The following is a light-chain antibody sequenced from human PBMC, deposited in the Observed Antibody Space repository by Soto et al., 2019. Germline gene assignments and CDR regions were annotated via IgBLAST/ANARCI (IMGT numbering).Light chain of an antibody. V-gene: IGLV2-8*01. CDR2: EVN. CDR3: SSYAGNKNLV. J-gene: IGLJ1*01. CDR1: SSDIGTYNY. Sequence: QSVLTQPPSAXXXXGQSVTISCTGSSSDIGTYNYVSWYQQHPGKAPTLLIHEVNKRPSGVPDRFSGSKSGNTASLTVSGLQAEDEAEYYCSSYAGNKNLVFGTGTKVTVL.